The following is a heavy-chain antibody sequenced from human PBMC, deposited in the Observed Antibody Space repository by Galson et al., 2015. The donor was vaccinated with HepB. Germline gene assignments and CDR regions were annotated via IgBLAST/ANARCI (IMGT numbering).Heavy chain of an antibody. D-gene: IGHD3-3*01. CDR2: IYHSGST. V-gene: IGHV4-4*02. CDR1: GGSISSTYW. CDR3: TRGLASRILDY. J-gene: IGHJ4*02. Sequence: SETLSLTCAVSGGSISSTYWWSWVRQPPGKGLEWIGEIYHSGSTNYNPSLKSRVTISLDKSKNQFSLNLSSVTAADTAIFHCTRGLASRILDYWGQGTLVTVSS.